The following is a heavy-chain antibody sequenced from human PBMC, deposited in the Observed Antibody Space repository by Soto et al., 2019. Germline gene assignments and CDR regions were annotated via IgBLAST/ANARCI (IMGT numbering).Heavy chain of an antibody. D-gene: IGHD5-18*01. Sequence: QVQLVQSGAEVKKPGSSVKVSCKASGGTFSSYAISWVRQAPGQGLEWMGGIIPIFGTANYAQKFQGRVTITADESTSTAYMELSSLRSEDTAVYYCARVAWIQLWSKNPYFDYWGQGTLVTVSS. V-gene: IGHV1-69*01. CDR2: IIPIFGTA. J-gene: IGHJ4*02. CDR3: ARVAWIQLWSKNPYFDY. CDR1: GGTFSSYA.